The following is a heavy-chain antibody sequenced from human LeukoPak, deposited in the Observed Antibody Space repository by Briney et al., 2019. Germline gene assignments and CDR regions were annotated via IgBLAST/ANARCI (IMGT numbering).Heavy chain of an antibody. Sequence: GGSLRLSCAASGFTVSSNYMSWVRQAPGKGLEWVSVIYSGGSTYYADSVKGRFTISRDNSKNTLYLQMNSLRAEDTAVYYCARVLSSSWSPNYYFDYWGQGALVTVSS. V-gene: IGHV3-66*01. CDR2: IYSGGST. CDR1: GFTVSSNY. J-gene: IGHJ4*02. D-gene: IGHD6-13*01. CDR3: ARVLSSSWSPNYYFDY.